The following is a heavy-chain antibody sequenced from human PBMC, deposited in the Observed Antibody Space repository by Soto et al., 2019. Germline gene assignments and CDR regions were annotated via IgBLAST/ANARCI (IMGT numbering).Heavy chain of an antibody. CDR3: ARATSLHLHCLVMQSRLSLMAV. J-gene: IGHJ6*02. V-gene: IGHV1-18*01. Sequence: AVKVSCKASGYTFTSYGISWVRQAPGQGLEWMGWISAYNGNTNYAQKLQGRVTMTTDTSTSTAYMELRSLRSDDTAVYYCARATSLHLHCLVMQSRLSLMAVCGQGTTGIVSS. CDR1: GYTFTSYG. D-gene: IGHD3-9*01. CDR2: ISAYNGNT.